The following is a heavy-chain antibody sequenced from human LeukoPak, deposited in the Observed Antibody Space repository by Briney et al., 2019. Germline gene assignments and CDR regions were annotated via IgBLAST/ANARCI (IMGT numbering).Heavy chain of an antibody. J-gene: IGHJ4*02. CDR3: ARDRTESRGFDY. Sequence: GGSLRLSCAASGFTVSSSYMSWVRQAPGKGLEWVSVIYSGGSTYYADSVKGRFTISRDNSKNTLYLQMNSLRAEDTAVYYCARDRTESRGFDYWGQGTLVTVSS. D-gene: IGHD3/OR15-3a*01. CDR2: IYSGGST. CDR1: GFTVSSSY. V-gene: IGHV3-66*01.